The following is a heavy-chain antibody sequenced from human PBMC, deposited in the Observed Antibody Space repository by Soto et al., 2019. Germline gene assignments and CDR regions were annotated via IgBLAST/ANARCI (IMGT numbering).Heavy chain of an antibody. CDR2: ISASGSNG. J-gene: IGHJ4*02. V-gene: IGHV3-23*01. CDR3: AKGDSDYYFDS. D-gene: IGHD4-4*01. CDR1: GFTFSTYV. Sequence: EVKLLDSGGGLVQPGGSLRLSCAASGFTFSTYVMAWVRQVPGRGLEWVSGISASGSNGFYTDSVKGRFIISRDNSKNTLYLQMNSLRVDDTALYFCAKGDSDYYFDSLGQGTLVTVSS.